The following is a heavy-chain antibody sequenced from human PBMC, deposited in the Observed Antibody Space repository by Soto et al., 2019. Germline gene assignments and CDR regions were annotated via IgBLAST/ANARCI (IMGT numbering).Heavy chain of an antibody. CDR3: ARDAYDILTGYYSRYYYYGMDV. D-gene: IGHD3-9*01. CDR2: IIPIFGTA. CDR1: GGTFSSYA. J-gene: IGHJ6*02. Sequence: QVQLVQSGAEVKKPGSSVKVSCKASGGTFSSYAISWVRQAPGQGLEWMGGIIPIFGTANYAQKFQGRVKITADESPSTAYMELSSLRSEDTAVYYCARDAYDILTGYYSRYYYYGMDVWGQGTTVTVSS. V-gene: IGHV1-69*01.